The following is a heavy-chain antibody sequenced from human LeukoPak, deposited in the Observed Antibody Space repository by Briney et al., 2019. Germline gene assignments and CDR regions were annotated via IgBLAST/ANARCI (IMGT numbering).Heavy chain of an antibody. Sequence: GGSLRLSCAASGFTFSSSAMSWVRQVPGKGLEWVSGISASGGSTYYADSVKGRFTISRDNSKNTLYLQMNSLRAEDTAVYYCAKTRPLDSSSWSHGDYWGQGTLVTVSS. CDR2: ISASGGST. J-gene: IGHJ4*02. CDR1: GFTFSSSA. V-gene: IGHV3-23*01. CDR3: AKTRPLDSSSWSHGDY. D-gene: IGHD6-13*01.